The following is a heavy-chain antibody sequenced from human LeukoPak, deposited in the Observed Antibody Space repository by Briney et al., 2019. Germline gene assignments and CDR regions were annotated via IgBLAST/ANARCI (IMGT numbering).Heavy chain of an antibody. Sequence: NPSETLSLTCTVSGGSISSSSYYWGWIRQPPGKGLEWIGSIYYSGSTYYNPSLKSRVTISVDTSKNQFSLKLNSVTAADTAVYYCAREVLSGCPDYWGQGTLVTVSS. J-gene: IGHJ4*02. CDR2: IYYSGST. CDR1: GGSISSSSYY. V-gene: IGHV4-39*07. D-gene: IGHD3-22*01. CDR3: AREVLSGCPDY.